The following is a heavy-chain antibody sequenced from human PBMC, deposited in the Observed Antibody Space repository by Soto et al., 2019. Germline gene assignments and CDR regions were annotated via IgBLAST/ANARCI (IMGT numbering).Heavy chain of an antibody. Sequence: GASVQVSWKASGYAFSSYAMHWVRQAPGQRLERMGWINAGNGNTKYSQKFQGRVTITRDTSASTAYMELSSLRSEDTAVYYCARDPVPDILTGYYWGGSDYYGMDVWGQGTTVTVSS. CDR2: INAGNGNT. CDR1: GYAFSSYA. V-gene: IGHV1-3*01. CDR3: ARDPVPDILTGYYWGGSDYYGMDV. J-gene: IGHJ6*02. D-gene: IGHD3-9*01.